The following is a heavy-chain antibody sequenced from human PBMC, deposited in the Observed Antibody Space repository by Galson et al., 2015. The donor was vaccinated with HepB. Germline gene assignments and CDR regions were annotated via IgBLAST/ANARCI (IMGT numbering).Heavy chain of an antibody. Sequence: SLRLSCAASGFTFSSYAMSWVRQAPGKGLEWVSAISGSGGSTYYADSVKGRFTISRDNSKNTLYLQMNSLRAEDTAVYYCAKAPYSSGWEPGCFDLWGRGTLVTVSS. CDR3: AKAPYSSGWEPGCFDL. V-gene: IGHV3-23*01. CDR1: GFTFSSYA. J-gene: IGHJ2*01. D-gene: IGHD6-19*01. CDR2: ISGSGGST.